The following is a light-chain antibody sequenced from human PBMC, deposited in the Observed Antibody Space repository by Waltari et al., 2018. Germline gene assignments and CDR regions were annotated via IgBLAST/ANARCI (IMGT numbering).Light chain of an antibody. Sequence: DIQLTQSPSFLSASIGNRVTITCRAGQGISNFLAWYQQKSGKAPKLLIYASSTLQSGVPSRFSGSGSGTEFTLTISSLQPEDCATYYCQQLNSYAWTFGQGT. CDR3: QQLNSYAWT. V-gene: IGKV1-9*01. J-gene: IGKJ1*01. CDR2: ASS. CDR1: QGISNF.